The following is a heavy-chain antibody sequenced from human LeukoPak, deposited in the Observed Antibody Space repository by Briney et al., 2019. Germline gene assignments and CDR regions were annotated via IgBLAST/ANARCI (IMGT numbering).Heavy chain of an antibody. J-gene: IGHJ3*02. V-gene: IGHV2-5*02. CDR2: IYWDDDK. CDR3: AHHTTPGAFDI. Sequence: GSGPTLVKPTQTLTLTCTFSGFSLSTSGVGVGWIRQPPGKALDCLALIYWDDDKRYSPSLKSRLTITKDTSKNQVVLTMTNMDPVDTATYYCAHHTTPGAFDIWGQGTMVTVSS. D-gene: IGHD1-26*01. CDR1: GFSLSTSGVG.